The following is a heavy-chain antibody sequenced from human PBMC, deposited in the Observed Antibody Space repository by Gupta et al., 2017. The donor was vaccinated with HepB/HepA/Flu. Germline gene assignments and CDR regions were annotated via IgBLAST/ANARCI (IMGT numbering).Heavy chain of an antibody. CDR3: ARDLHWNMDV. D-gene: IGHD1-1*01. CDR1: GFAFSSYP. Sequence: DVQLVESGGGLVKPGGSLRLSCAASGFAFSSYPMNWVRLAPGMGLECVSSSNHEGNYIYYADSVRGRFTITRDNTKNSLFLQMDSLRTEDTAVYFCARDLHWNMDVWGKGTTVTVSS. V-gene: IGHV3-21*02. J-gene: IGHJ6*03. CDR2: SNHEGNYI.